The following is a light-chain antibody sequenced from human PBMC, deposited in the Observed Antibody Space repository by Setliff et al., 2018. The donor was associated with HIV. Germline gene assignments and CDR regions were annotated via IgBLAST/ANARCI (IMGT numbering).Light chain of an antibody. CDR1: KIGSKS. CDR3: QVWDSSSDHYV. J-gene: IGLJ1*01. V-gene: IGLV3-21*03. Sequence: SYELTQPPSVSVAPGKTPRITCGGNKIGSKSVHWYQQKPGQAPVLVVYDDSDRPSGIPERFSGSNSGNTATLTISRVEAGDEADYYCQVWDSSSDHYVFGTGTKVTVL. CDR2: DDS.